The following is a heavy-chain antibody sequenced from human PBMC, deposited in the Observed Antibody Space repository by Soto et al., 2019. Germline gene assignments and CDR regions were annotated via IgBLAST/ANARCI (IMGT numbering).Heavy chain of an antibody. CDR3: ARGGSLWFGELSAYYYGMDV. CDR2: INANSGST. CDR1: GYTFTSYA. Sequence: ASVKVSCKASGYTFTSYAMNWVRQAPGQRLEWMGWINANSGSTKYSQKFQGRVTMTRDTSISTAYMELSRLRSDDTAVYYCARGGSLWFGELSAYYYGMDVWGQGTTVTVSS. V-gene: IGHV1-2*02. J-gene: IGHJ6*02. D-gene: IGHD3-10*01.